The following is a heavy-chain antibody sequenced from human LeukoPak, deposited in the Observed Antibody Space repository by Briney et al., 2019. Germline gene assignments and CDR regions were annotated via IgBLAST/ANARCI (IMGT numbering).Heavy chain of an antibody. Sequence: ASVKVSCKASGYTFTSYGISWVRQAPGQGLEWMGWISAYNGNTNYAQKLQGRVTMTTDTSTSTAYMELRSLRSDDTAVYYCARLPLYYDILTGYYTYYYYYGMDVWGKGTTVTASS. V-gene: IGHV1-18*04. D-gene: IGHD3-9*01. CDR1: GYTFTSYG. CDR3: ARLPLYYDILTGYYTYYYYYGMDV. J-gene: IGHJ6*04. CDR2: ISAYNGNT.